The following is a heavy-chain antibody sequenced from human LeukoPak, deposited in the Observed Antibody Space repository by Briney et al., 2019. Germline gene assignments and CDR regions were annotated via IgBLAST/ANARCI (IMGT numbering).Heavy chain of an antibody. D-gene: IGHD3-3*02. Sequence: SGGSLRLSCVSSGFTIGTAWMSWVRQAPGKGLEWVGHIKSEGEGATTDYAAPAKGRFAISRDDSKNMIYLQMSSLKIDDTAIYYCIAHFPYFYGFDVWGKGTTVTVSS. CDR3: IAHFPYFYGFDV. V-gene: IGHV3-15*01. CDR1: GFTIGTAW. J-gene: IGHJ6*04. CDR2: IKSEGEGATT.